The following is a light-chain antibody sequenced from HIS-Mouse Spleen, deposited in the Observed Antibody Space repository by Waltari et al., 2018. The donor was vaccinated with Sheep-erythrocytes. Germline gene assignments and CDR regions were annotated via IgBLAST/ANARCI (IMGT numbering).Light chain of an antibody. CDR1: QSVSSSY. CDR3: QQYGSSRQQTFT. V-gene: IGKV3-20*01. CDR2: GAS. J-gene: IGKJ3*01. Sequence: EIVLTQSPVTLSLSPGASATLSCSASQSVSSSYLAWYQQKPGQAPRLLIYGASSRATGIPDRFSGSGSGTDFTLTISRLEPEDFAVYYCQQYGSSRQQTFTFGPGTKVDIK.